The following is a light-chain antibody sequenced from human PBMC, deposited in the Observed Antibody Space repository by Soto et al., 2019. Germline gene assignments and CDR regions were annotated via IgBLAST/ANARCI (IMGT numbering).Light chain of an antibody. V-gene: IGLV2-11*01. CDR2: DVH. Sequence: QSVLTQPRSVSASPGQSVAISCTGTSIDAGGYDYVSWYQQHPGKAPKLMIYDVHKRPSGVPDRFSGSKSGNTASLTISGLQAEDEADYYCCSFAGDPYVFGTGTKVTVL. J-gene: IGLJ1*01. CDR3: CSFAGDPYV. CDR1: SIDAGGYDY.